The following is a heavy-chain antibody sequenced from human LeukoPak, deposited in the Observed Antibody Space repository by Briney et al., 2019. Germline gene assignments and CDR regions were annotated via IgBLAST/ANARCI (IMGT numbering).Heavy chain of an antibody. J-gene: IGHJ3*02. Sequence: GGSLRLSCAASGYTFSRHGLTWVRQAPGKGLEWVSTINGAGDNTYYAETVKGRFTISRDNAKNSLYLQMNSLRAEDTAVYYCARDYDSSGYYFVGAFDIWGQGTMVTVSS. CDR3: ARDYDSSGYYFVGAFDI. CDR2: INGAGDNT. D-gene: IGHD3-22*01. V-gene: IGHV3-21*01. CDR1: GYTFSRHG.